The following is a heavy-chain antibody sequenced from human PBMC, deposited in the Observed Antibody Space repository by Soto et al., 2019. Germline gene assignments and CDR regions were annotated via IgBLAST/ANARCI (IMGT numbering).Heavy chain of an antibody. D-gene: IGHD6-19*01. CDR3: AKDVIAVAGTTIVEVPTQKFDY. J-gene: IGHJ4*02. CDR2: ISGSGGST. Sequence: PGGSLRLSCAASGFTFSSYAMSWVRQAPGKGLEWVSAISGSGGSTYYADSVKGRFTISRDNSKNTLYLQMNSLRAEDTAVYYCAKDVIAVAGTTIVEVPTQKFDYWGQGTLVTVSS. V-gene: IGHV3-23*01. CDR1: GFTFSSYA.